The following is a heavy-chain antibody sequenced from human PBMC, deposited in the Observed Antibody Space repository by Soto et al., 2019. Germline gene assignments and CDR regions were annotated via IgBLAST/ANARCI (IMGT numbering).Heavy chain of an antibody. V-gene: IGHV4-59*01. D-gene: IGHD1-26*01. CDR3: ARSRIVGAMVFAWFDP. CDR2: IYYSGST. Sequence: PSETLSLTCTVSGGSISSYYWSWIRQPPGKGLEWIGYIYYSGSTNYNPSLKSRVTISVDTSKNQFSLKLSSVTAADTAVYYCARSRIVGAMVFAWFDPWGQGTLVTVSS. CDR1: GGSISSYY. J-gene: IGHJ5*02.